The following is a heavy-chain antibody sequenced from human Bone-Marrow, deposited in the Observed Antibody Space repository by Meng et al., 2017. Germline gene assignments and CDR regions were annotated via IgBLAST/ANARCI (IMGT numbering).Heavy chain of an antibody. Sequence: GESLKISCAASGFTFSSYWMSWVRQAPGKGLEWVANIKQDGSEKYYVDSVKGRFTISRDNAKNSLYLQMNSLRAEDTAVYYCARESYYYDSSGYYFGHPDYWGQGTLVT. CDR3: ARESYYYDSSGYYFGHPDY. CDR1: GFTFSSYW. CDR2: IKQDGSEK. D-gene: IGHD3-22*01. V-gene: IGHV3-7*01. J-gene: IGHJ4*02.